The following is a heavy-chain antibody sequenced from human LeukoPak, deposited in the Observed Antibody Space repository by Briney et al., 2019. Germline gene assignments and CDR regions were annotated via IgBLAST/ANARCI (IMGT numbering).Heavy chain of an antibody. Sequence: GASVKVSCKASGYTFTGYYMHWVRQAPGQGLEWMGWINPNSGGTNYAQKFQGRVTMTRDTSISTAYMELSRLRSEDTAVYYCARPNGPYGALYAFDIWGQGTMVTVSS. J-gene: IGHJ3*02. D-gene: IGHD4-17*01. V-gene: IGHV1-2*02. CDR2: INPNSGGT. CDR1: GYTFTGYY. CDR3: ARPNGPYGALYAFDI.